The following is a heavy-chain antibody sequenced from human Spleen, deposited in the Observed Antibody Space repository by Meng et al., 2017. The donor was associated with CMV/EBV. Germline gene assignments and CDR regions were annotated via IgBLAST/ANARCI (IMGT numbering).Heavy chain of an antibody. Sequence: ASVKVSCKTSGYSFNSYGISWVRQAPGQGLEWMGWINTHNDNTNYAQKFQGRVTMTTDTPTRTVYMRLESLTSDDTAIYYCARDPRYDFWRDYPFFYFGMDVWGQGTTVTVSS. CDR1: GYSFNSYG. CDR3: ARDPRYDFWRDYPFFYFGMDV. D-gene: IGHD3-3*01. V-gene: IGHV1-18*01. J-gene: IGHJ6*02. CDR2: INTHNDNT.